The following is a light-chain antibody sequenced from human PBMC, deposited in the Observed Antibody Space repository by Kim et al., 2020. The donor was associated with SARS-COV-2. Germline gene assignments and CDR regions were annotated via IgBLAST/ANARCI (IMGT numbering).Light chain of an antibody. Sequence: QPVLTQPLAASGTPGQSVTISCSGNTSNIGTNSVFWYQHFPGTAPKLLIHRNSQRPSGVPARFSASKSGTSASLAIGGLRSEDEADYYCATWDDSLNGVVFGGGTKVTVL. V-gene: IGLV1-47*01. J-gene: IGLJ2*01. CDR2: RNS. CDR1: TSNIGTNS. CDR3: ATWDDSLNGVV.